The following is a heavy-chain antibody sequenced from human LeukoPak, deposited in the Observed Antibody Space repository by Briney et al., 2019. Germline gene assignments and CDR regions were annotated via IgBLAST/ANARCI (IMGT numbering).Heavy chain of an antibody. V-gene: IGHV3-7*01. D-gene: IGHD3-22*01. CDR2: IRQDGSEK. J-gene: IGHJ4*02. CDR3: ARLANYDSSGYFDY. Sequence: GGSLRLSCAASGFTFSSYWMIWVRQAPGKGLEWVANIRQDGSEKYYVASVRGRFTISRDNAKNSLYLQMNSLRGEDTAVYYCARLANYDSSGYFDYWGQGTLVTVSS. CDR1: GFTFSSYW.